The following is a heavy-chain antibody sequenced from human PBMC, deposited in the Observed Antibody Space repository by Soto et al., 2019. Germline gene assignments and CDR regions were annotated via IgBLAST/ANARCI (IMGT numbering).Heavy chain of an antibody. CDR1: GFTFSSYG. CDR3: AKDMSYDFWSGYYPNWFDP. J-gene: IGHJ5*02. Sequence: TGGSLRLSCAASGFTFSSYGMHWVRQAPGKGLEWVAVISYDGSNKYYADSVKGRFTISRDNSKNTLYLQMNSLRAEDTAVYYCAKDMSYDFWSGYYPNWFDPWGQGTLVTVSS. V-gene: IGHV3-30*18. D-gene: IGHD3-3*01. CDR2: ISYDGSNK.